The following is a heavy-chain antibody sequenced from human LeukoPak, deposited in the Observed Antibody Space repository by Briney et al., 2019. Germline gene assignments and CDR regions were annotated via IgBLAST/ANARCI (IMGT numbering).Heavy chain of an antibody. D-gene: IGHD3-10*01. CDR3: ARDQYGLGYGSLFDY. J-gene: IGHJ4*02. CDR2: IYYSGNT. Sequence: PSETLSLTCSVSSGSISDSRYYWALIRQSPVKGLQWIAAIYYSGNTYYNPSLRSRVALSVDRSKNQFSLRLSSVTAADTAVYYCARDQYGLGYGSLFDYWGQGTLVTVSS. V-gene: IGHV4-39*07. CDR1: SGSISDSRYY.